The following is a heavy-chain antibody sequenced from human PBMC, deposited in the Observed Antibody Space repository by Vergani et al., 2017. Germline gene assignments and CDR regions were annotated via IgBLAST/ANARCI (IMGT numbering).Heavy chain of an antibody. CDR2: ISSSSSYI. CDR3: LIGYCSSTSCYKGYYYYGMDV. J-gene: IGHJ6*02. D-gene: IGHD2-2*02. Sequence: VQLVESGGGVVQPGRSLRLSCAASGFTFSSYSMNWVRQAPGKGLEWVSSISSSSSYIYYADSVKGRFTISRDNAKNSLYLQMNSLRAEDTAVYYCLIGYCSSTSCYKGYYYYGMDVWGQGTTVTVSS. CDR1: GFTFSSYS. V-gene: IGHV3-21*01.